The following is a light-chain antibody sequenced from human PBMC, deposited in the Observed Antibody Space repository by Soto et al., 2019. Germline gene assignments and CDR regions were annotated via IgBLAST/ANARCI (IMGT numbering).Light chain of an antibody. J-gene: IGLJ1*01. CDR1: SSDVGGYNY. Sequence: QSALTQPASVSGSPGQSIAISCTGTSSDVGGYNYVSWHQQHPGKAPKVLISVVSNRPSGVSNRFSGSKSGNTASLTISGLQAEDEAAYYCSSYRSGGTFVFGSGTKLTVL. CDR2: VVS. CDR3: SSYRSGGTFV. V-gene: IGLV2-14*01.